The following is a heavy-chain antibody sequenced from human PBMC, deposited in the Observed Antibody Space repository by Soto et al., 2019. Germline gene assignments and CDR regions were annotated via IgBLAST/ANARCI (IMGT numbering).Heavy chain of an antibody. Sequence: PGGSLRLSCAASGFTFSSYGMHWVRQAPGKGLEWVAVIWYDGSNKYYADSVKGRFTISRDNSKNTLYLQMNSLRAEDTAVYYCARDRSSGWYVSDYWGQGTLVTVSS. V-gene: IGHV3-33*01. CDR3: ARDRSSGWYVSDY. D-gene: IGHD6-19*01. CDR2: IWYDGSNK. J-gene: IGHJ4*02. CDR1: GFTFSSYG.